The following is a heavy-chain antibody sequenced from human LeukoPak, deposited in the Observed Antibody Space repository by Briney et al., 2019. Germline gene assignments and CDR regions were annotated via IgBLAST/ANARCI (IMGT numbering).Heavy chain of an antibody. V-gene: IGHV3-7*01. CDR1: GFTFSSYW. Sequence: GGSLRLSCAASGFTFSSYWMSWVRQAPGKGLEWVANIKQDGSEKYYVDSVKGRFTISRDNSKNTLYVQMNSLRDEDTAVYYCARDLGETGYSSGWYCIDYWGQGILVTVSS. CDR2: IKQDGSEK. D-gene: IGHD6-19*01. J-gene: IGHJ4*02. CDR3: ARDLGETGYSSGWYCIDY.